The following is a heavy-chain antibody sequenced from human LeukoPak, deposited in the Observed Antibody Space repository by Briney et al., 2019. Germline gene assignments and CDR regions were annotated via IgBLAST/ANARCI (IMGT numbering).Heavy chain of an antibody. CDR1: GYSISSGYY. CDR2: IYHSGST. J-gene: IGHJ4*02. Sequence: SETLSLTCAVSGYSISSGYYWGWIRQPPGKGLEWIGSIYHSGSTYYNPSLKSRVTISVDTSKNQFSLKLSSATAADTAVYYCAGAGRDWPTNPIDYWGQGTLVTVSS. D-gene: IGHD3/OR15-3a*01. V-gene: IGHV4-38-2*01. CDR3: AGAGRDWPTNPIDY.